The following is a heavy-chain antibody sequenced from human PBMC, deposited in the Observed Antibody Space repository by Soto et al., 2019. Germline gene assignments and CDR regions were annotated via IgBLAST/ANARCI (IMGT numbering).Heavy chain of an antibody. J-gene: IGHJ6*02. V-gene: IGHV3-23*01. CDR2: ISGSGGRT. CDR3: AKARYGTYYNYCMDV. CDR1: GFTFSSYA. Sequence: GGSLRLSCAAYGFTFSSYAMSWVRPAPGKGMEWVSAISGSGGRTYYADSVKGRFTISRDNSKNTLYLQMNSLRAEGTVVYYCAKARYGTYYNYCMDVWGQGTTVTVS. D-gene: IGHD5-18*01.